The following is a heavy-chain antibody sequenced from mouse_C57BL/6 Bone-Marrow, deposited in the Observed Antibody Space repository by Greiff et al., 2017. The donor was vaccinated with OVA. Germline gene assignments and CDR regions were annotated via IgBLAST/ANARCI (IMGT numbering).Heavy chain of an antibody. CDR3: ARKEGSTMVKAWFAY. CDR2: IFPGSGST. Sequence: VQLVESGPELVKPGASVKISCKASGYTFTDYYINWVKQRPGQGLEWIGWIFPGSGSTYYNEKFKGKATLTVDKSSSTAYMLLSSLTSEDSAVYFCARKEGSTMVKAWFAYWGQGTLVTVSA. D-gene: IGHD2-2*01. V-gene: IGHV1-75*01. CDR1: GYTFTDYY. J-gene: IGHJ3*01.